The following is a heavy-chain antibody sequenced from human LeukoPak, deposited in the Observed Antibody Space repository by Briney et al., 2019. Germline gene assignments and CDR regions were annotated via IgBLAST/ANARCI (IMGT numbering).Heavy chain of an antibody. Sequence: SETLSLTCTVSGGTISGYYWSWIRQPPGKGLEWIGYISGSGSTNYNPSLESRVAISVDTSKNQFSLKLTYVTAADTAVYYCARVMDMATIRGLGALDVWGQGTMVTVSS. D-gene: IGHD5-24*01. V-gene: IGHV4-59*01. CDR2: ISGSGST. CDR3: ARVMDMATIRGLGALDV. J-gene: IGHJ3*01. CDR1: GGTISGYY.